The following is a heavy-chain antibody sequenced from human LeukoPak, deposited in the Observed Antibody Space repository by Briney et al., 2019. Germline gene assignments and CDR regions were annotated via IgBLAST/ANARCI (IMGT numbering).Heavy chain of an antibody. J-gene: IGHJ6*03. CDR1: GFTFSSYS. Sequence: GGSLRLSCAASGFTFSSYSMNWVRQAPGKGLEWASSISSSSSYIYYADSVKGRFTISRDNAKNSLYLQMNSLRAEDTAVYYCASSGARSSSWFSMSVVRTYYYYYMDVWGKGTTVTVSS. CDR3: ASSGARSSSWFSMSVVRTYYYYYMDV. V-gene: IGHV3-21*01. CDR2: ISSSSSYI. D-gene: IGHD6-13*01.